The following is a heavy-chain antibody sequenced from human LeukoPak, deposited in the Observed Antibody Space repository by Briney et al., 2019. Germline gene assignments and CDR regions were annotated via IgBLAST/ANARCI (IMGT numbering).Heavy chain of an antibody. Sequence: ASVKVSCKASGGTFSSYAISWVRQAPGQGLEWMGRIITIFGTANYAQKFQGRVTITTDASTSTAYMELSSLRYEDTAVYYCARRAGAFDIWGQGTMVTVSS. J-gene: IGHJ3*02. V-gene: IGHV1-69*05. CDR2: IITIFGTA. D-gene: IGHD6-25*01. CDR3: ARRAGAFDI. CDR1: GGTFSSYA.